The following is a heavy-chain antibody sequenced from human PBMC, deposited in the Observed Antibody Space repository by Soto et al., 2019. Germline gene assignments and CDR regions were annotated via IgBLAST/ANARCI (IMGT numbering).Heavy chain of an antibody. V-gene: IGHV1-18*04. CDR2: ISVYNRNT. CDR3: ARVHPNNYGGNSPYYFDF. Sequence: SVEVSCKASCYTFGSFGISWVRQAPKQGLKWMGWISVYNRNTNYAQKFQDRITMTTDTSTNTAYMELRSLRSDDTAVYYCARVHPNNYGGNSPYYFDFWGQGTLVTVSS. CDR1: CYTFGSFG. D-gene: IGHD4-17*01. J-gene: IGHJ4*02.